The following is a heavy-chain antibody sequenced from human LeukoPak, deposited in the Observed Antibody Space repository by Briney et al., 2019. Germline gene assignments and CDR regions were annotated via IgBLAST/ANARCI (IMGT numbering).Heavy chain of an antibody. CDR3: ARAGSRDDYGDY. Sequence: ASVKVSCKASGYTFTGYYMHWVRQAPGQGLEWMGWINPNSGGTNYAQKFQGRVIMTRDTSISTAYMDLSSLTSDDSAVYYCARAGSRDDYGDYWGQGTLVSVSS. D-gene: IGHD5-24*01. V-gene: IGHV1-2*02. J-gene: IGHJ4*02. CDR1: GYTFTGYY. CDR2: INPNSGGT.